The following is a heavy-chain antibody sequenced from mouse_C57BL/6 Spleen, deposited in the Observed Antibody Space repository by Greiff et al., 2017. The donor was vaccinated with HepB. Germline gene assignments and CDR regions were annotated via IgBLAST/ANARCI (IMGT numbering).Heavy chain of an antibody. CDR2: INPNNGGT. J-gene: IGHJ2*01. Sequence: EVQLQQSGPELVKPGASVKISCKASGYTFTDYYMNWVKQSHGKSLEWIGDINPNNGGTSYNQKFKGKATLTVDKSSSTAYMELRSLTSEDSAVYYCAREWVDYYFDYWGQGTTLTVSS. CDR1: GYTFTDYY. V-gene: IGHV1-26*01. CDR3: AREWVDYYFDY. D-gene: IGHD1-1*02.